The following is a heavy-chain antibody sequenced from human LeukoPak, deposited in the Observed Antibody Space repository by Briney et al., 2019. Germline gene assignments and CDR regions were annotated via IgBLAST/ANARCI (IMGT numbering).Heavy chain of an antibody. CDR2: ISSSSSYI. V-gene: IGHV3-21*01. Sequence: GGSLRLSCAASGFTFSSYSMNWVRQAPGKGLEWVSSISSSSSYIYYADSVKGRFTISRDNAKNSLYLQMNSLRAADTAVYYCARGPQRSGSYDDYWGQGTLVTVSS. CDR3: ARGPQRSGSYDDY. J-gene: IGHJ4*02. CDR1: GFTFSSYS. D-gene: IGHD1-26*01.